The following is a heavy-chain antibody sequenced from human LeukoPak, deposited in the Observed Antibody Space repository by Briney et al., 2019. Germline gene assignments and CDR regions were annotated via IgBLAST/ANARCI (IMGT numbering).Heavy chain of an antibody. Sequence: GGSLRLSCAASGFTFSSYSMNWVRQAPGKGLEWVSSISSSSSYIYYADSVKGRFTISRDNAKNSLYLQMNSLRAEDTAVYYCARGIFGGHFDYWGQGTLVTVSS. CDR3: ARGIFGGHFDY. V-gene: IGHV3-21*01. CDR1: GFTFSSYS. D-gene: IGHD3-10*02. J-gene: IGHJ4*02. CDR2: ISSSSSYI.